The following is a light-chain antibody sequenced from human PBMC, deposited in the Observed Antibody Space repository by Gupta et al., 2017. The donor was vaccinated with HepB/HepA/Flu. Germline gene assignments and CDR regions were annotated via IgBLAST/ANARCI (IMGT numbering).Light chain of an antibody. CDR1: SLRRYY. CDR2: GKN. Sequence: SSELTQAPAVSVALGQTVRITCQGDSLRRYYASWYQQKPGQAPVLVIYGKNNRPSGIPDRFSGSSSGNTASLTITGAQAEDEADYYCNSRDSSGNHLVVFGGGTKLTVL. J-gene: IGLJ2*01. CDR3: NSRDSSGNHLVV. V-gene: IGLV3-19*01.